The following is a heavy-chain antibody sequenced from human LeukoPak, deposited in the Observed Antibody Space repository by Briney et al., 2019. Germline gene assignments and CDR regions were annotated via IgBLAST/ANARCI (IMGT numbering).Heavy chain of an antibody. CDR3: AKELSVPGPDAFDI. V-gene: IGHV3-30*18. CDR2: ISYDGSNK. CDR1: GFTFSSYG. Sequence: GGSLRLSCAASGFTFSSYGMHWVRQAPGKGLEWVAVISYDGSNKYYADSVKGRFTISRDNSKNTLYLQMNSLRAEDTAVYYCAKELSVPGPDAFDIWGQGTMVTVSS. J-gene: IGHJ3*02.